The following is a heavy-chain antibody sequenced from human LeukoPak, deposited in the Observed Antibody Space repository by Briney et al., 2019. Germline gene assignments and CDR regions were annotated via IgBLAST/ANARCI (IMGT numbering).Heavy chain of an antibody. V-gene: IGHV3-7*01. J-gene: IGHJ5*01. CDR2: IKEDGSEI. CDR1: GFTFRRHW. Sequence: GGSLRLSCVGSGFTFRRHWMTWVRQAPGKGLEWVANIKEDGSEINYVDFVKGRFTISRDNAKKSLYLRMNSLRAEDTAVYYCARELSGDVVDSWGQGTLVTVSS. CDR3: ARELSGDVVDS. D-gene: IGHD5-24*01.